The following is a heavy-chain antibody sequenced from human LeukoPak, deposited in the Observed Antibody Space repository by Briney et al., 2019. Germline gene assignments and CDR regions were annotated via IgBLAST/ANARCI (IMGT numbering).Heavy chain of an antibody. CDR1: GFTFSSYT. CDR2: ISGSGGST. V-gene: IGHV3-23*01. J-gene: IGHJ4*02. D-gene: IGHD3/OR15-3a*01. Sequence: GGSLRLSCAASGFTFSSYTMSWVRQAPGKELEWGSGISGSGGSTYYADSVKGRFTISRDSSRNTLYLQMNSLRAEDTAVYYCAKEGLGRGSLFDYWGQGTLVTVSS. CDR3: AKEGLGRGSLFDY.